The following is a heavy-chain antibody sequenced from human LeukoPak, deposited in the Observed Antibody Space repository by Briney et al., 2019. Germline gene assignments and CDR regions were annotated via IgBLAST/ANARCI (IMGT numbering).Heavy chain of an antibody. D-gene: IGHD6-13*01. CDR3: ARGGPGIAAAGFYYFDY. Sequence: PGRSLRLSCAASGFAFSSYAMHWVRQAPGKGLEWVAVISYDGSNKYYADSVKGRFTISRDNSKNTLYLQMNSLRAEDTAVYYCARGGPGIAAAGFYYFDYWGQGTLVTVSS. CDR1: GFAFSSYA. V-gene: IGHV3-30-3*01. J-gene: IGHJ4*02. CDR2: ISYDGSNK.